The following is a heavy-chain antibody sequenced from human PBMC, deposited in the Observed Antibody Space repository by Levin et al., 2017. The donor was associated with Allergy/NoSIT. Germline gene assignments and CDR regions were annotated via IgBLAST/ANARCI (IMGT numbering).Heavy chain of an antibody. V-gene: IGHV1-46*03. CDR2: INPSAGST. D-gene: IGHD3-10*01. J-gene: IGHJ4*02. CDR3: ARARWFGELVSPIDY. CDR1: GYTFTSYY. Sequence: GASVKVSCKASGYTFTSYYIHWVRQAPGQGLEWMGIINPSAGSTTYAQKFQGRVTMTRDTSTSTVYMELSSLRSDDTAVYYCARARWFGELVSPIDYWGQGTLVTVSS.